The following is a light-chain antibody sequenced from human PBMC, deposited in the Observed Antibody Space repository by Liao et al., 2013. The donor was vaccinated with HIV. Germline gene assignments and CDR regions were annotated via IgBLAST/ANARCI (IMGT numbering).Light chain of an antibody. CDR1: KLGDKY. V-gene: IGLV3-1*01. CDR2: QDS. CDR3: QAWDSSTWGV. J-gene: IGLJ2*01. Sequence: YDLTQPPSVSVSPGQTASITCSGDKLGDKYASWYQQKTGQSPVLVIYQDSKRPSGIPERFSGSNSGNIATLTISGTQAMDEADYYCQAWDSSTWGVFGGGTKLTVL.